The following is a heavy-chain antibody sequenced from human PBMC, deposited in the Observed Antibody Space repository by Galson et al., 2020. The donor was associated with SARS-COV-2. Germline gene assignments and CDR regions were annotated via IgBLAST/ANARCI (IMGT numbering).Heavy chain of an antibody. CDR1: GGSISSYY. Sequence: ASETLSLTCTVSGGSISSYYWSWIRQPPGKGLEWIGYIYYSGSTNYNPSLKSRVTISVDTSKNQFSLKLSSVTAADTAVYYCARGGHRAAGQGYYFDYWGQGTLVTVSS. CDR3: ARGGHRAAGQGYYFDY. V-gene: IGHV4-59*01. D-gene: IGHD6-13*01. J-gene: IGHJ4*02. CDR2: IYYSGST.